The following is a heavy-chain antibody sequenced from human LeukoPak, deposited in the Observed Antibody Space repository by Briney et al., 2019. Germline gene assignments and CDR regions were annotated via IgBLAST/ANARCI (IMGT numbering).Heavy chain of an antibody. CDR1: GGSISSYY. Sequence: SETLSLTCTVSGGSISSYYWSWIRQPPGQGLEWIGYIYYSGSTNYNPSLKSRVTISVDTSKNQFSLKLSSVTAADTAVYYCARHPTAGYDFWSGYWFDPWGQGTLVTVSS. J-gene: IGHJ5*02. CDR3: ARHPTAGYDFWSGYWFDP. CDR2: IYYSGST. D-gene: IGHD3-3*01. V-gene: IGHV4-59*08.